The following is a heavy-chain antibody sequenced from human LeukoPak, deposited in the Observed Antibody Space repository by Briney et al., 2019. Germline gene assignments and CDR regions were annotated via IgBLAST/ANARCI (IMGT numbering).Heavy chain of an antibody. CDR3: ARGRITMIVVVISSYYYYYMDV. CDR2: ISAYNGNT. V-gene: IGHV1-18*01. J-gene: IGHJ6*03. D-gene: IGHD3-22*01. Sequence: ASVKVSCKASGYTFINYGISWVRQAPGQGLEWMGWISAYNGNTNYAQKVQGRVTMTTDTSTSTAYMELRSLRSDDTAVYYCARGRITMIVVVISSYYYYYMDVWGKGTTVTVSS. CDR1: GYTFINYG.